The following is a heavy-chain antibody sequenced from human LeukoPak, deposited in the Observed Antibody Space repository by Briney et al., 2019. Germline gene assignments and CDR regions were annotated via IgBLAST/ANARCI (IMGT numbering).Heavy chain of an antibody. V-gene: IGHV3-48*03. CDR2: ISSSGSTI. CDR3: ARVAEAAAFDY. J-gene: IGHJ4*02. D-gene: IGHD6-13*01. Sequence: GGSLRLSCAASGFTFSSYEMNWVRQAPGKGLEWVSYISSSGSTIYYADSVKGRFTISRDNAKNSLYLQMNSLRADDTAVYYCARVAEAAAFDYWGQGTLVTVSS. CDR1: GFTFSSYE.